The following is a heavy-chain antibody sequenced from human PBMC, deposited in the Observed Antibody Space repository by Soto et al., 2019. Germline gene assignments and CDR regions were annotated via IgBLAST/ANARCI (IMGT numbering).Heavy chain of an antibody. Sequence: QVQLVESGGGVVQPGRSLRLSCAASGFTFSSYGMHWVRQAPGKGLEWVAVIWYDGSNKYYADSVKGRFTISRDNSKNTLYLQMHSLRAEDTAVYYCARDRNEAAGSQYQLDYWGQGTLVTVSS. J-gene: IGHJ4*02. CDR3: ARDRNEAAGSQYQLDY. D-gene: IGHD6-13*01. CDR2: IWYDGSNK. CDR1: GFTFSSYG. V-gene: IGHV3-33*01.